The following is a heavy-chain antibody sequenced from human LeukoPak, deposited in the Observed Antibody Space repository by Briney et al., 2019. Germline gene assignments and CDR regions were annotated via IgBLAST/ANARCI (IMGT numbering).Heavy chain of an antibody. V-gene: IGHV1-69*04. Sequence: SVKVSCKASGGTFSSYAISWVRQAPGQGLEWMGRIIPIFGIANYAQKFQGRVTITADKSTSTAYMELSSLRSEDTAVYYCASYYYDSSGYYYPLDYWGLGTLVTVSS. CDR3: ASYYYDSSGYYYPLDY. J-gene: IGHJ4*02. CDR1: GGTFSSYA. D-gene: IGHD3-22*01. CDR2: IIPIFGIA.